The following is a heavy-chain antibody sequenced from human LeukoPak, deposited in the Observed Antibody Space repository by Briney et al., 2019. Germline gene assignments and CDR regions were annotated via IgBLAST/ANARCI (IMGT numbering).Heavy chain of an antibody. CDR1: GGSISSYY. D-gene: IGHD2-2*01. CDR3: ARGYCSSTSCPSRYYYYYYYMDV. J-gene: IGHJ6*03. Sequence: SETLSLTCTVSGGSISSYYWSWIRQPPGKGLEWIGYIYYSGSTNYNPSLKSRVTISVDTSKNQFSLKLSSVTAADTAVYYCARGYCSSTSCPSRYYYYYYYMDVRGKGTTVTVSS. CDR2: IYYSGST. V-gene: IGHV4-59*12.